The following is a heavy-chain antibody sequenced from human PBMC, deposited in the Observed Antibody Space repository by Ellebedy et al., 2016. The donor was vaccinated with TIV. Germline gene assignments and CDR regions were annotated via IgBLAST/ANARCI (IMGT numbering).Heavy chain of an antibody. CDR1: GVTFSSHA. CDR2: IIGIFGTT. D-gene: IGHD4-17*01. V-gene: IGHV1-69*06. CDR3: VVRVYGAHVFDY. J-gene: IGHJ4*02. Sequence: ASVKVSCKASGVTFSSHAISWVRQAPGQGLEWMGGIIGIFGTTTYAQKFQGRVTMTEDTSTDTAYMELSSLRSEDTAVYYCVVRVYGAHVFDYWGQGTLVTVSS.